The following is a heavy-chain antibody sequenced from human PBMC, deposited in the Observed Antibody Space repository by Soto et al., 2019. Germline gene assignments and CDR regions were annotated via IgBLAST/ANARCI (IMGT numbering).Heavy chain of an antibody. CDR1: GFSLSTSGVD. CDR3: AHRRHSSNSPEYFFDY. J-gene: IGHJ4*02. Sequence: QITLKESGPTLVKPTQTLTLTCTFSGFSLSTSGVDVGWIRQPPGKALEWLALIYWDDDKRYKPSLKSRLTITKGTSRNQVVLTMTNMDPLDTATYYCAHRRHSSNSPEYFFDYWGQGTLVTVSS. CDR2: IYWDDDK. V-gene: IGHV2-5*02. D-gene: IGHD6-6*01.